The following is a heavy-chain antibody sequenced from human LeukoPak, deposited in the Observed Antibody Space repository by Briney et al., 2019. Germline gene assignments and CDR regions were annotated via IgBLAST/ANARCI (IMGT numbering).Heavy chain of an antibody. V-gene: IGHV3-48*01. CDR3: ARLETYYYYGMDV. CDR2: ISSSSSTI. J-gene: IGHJ6*02. Sequence: GGSLRLSCAASGFTFSSYSMNWVRQAPGKGLEWVSYISSSSSTIYYADSVKGRFTISRDNAKNSLYLQMNSLRAEDTAVYYCARLETYYYYGMDVWGQGTTVTVSS. CDR1: GFTFSSYS.